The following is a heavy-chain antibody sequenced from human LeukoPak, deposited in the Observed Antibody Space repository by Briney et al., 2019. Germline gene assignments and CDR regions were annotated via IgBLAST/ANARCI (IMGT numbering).Heavy chain of an antibody. V-gene: IGHV3-43*02. CDR3: AKDLGDPRYYYDSSGSLDY. D-gene: IGHD3-22*01. Sequence: GGSLSLSCAPSGLTFDDYALHWVRQPPGKGVEWVSLISGDGGGTYYADPVKGRFTISRDNSKNSLYLQMNSLRTEDTALYYCAKDLGDPRYYYDSSGSLDYWAQGTLVTVSS. CDR2: ISGDGGGT. J-gene: IGHJ4*02. CDR1: GLTFDDYA.